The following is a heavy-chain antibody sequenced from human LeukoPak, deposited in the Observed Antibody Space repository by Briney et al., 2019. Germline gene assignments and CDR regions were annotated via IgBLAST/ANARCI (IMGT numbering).Heavy chain of an antibody. D-gene: IGHD6-6*01. J-gene: IGHJ4*02. CDR3: ARVPRMYSSSSPFDY. V-gene: IGHV4-34*01. Sequence: SETLSLTCAVYGGSFSGYYWSWIRQPPGKGLEWIGEINHSGSTNYNPSLMSRVTISVDTSKNQFSLKLSSVTAADTAVYYCARVPRMYSSSSPFDYWGQGTLVTVSS. CDR2: INHSGST. CDR1: GGSFSGYY.